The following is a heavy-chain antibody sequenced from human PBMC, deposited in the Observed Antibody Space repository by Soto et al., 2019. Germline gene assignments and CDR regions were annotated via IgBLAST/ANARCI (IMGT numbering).Heavy chain of an antibody. D-gene: IGHD6-13*01. CDR2: ISYDGYNK. CDR3: AKAGQQLTNYYYYGMDV. V-gene: IGHV3-30*18. CDR1: GFTFSSYG. Sequence: QVQLVESGGGVVQPGRSLRLSCAASGFTFSSYGMHWVRRAPGKGLEWVAVISYDGYNKYYADSVKGRFTISRDNSKNTLYLQMNSLRAEDTAVYYCAKAGQQLTNYYYYGMDVWGQGTTVTVSS. J-gene: IGHJ6*02.